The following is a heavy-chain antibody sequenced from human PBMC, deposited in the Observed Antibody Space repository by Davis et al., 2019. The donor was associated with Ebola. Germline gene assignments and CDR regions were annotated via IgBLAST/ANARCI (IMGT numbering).Heavy chain of an antibody. V-gene: IGHV1-46*01. Sequence: ASVKVSCKASGYTFTSYGISWVRQAPGQGLEWMGIINPSGGSTSYAQKFQGRVTMTSDTSTSTVYMELSSLRSEDTAVYYCARGSSRELPDYWGQGTLVTVSS. J-gene: IGHJ4*02. CDR2: INPSGGST. D-gene: IGHD1-26*01. CDR3: ARGSSRELPDY. CDR1: GYTFTSYG.